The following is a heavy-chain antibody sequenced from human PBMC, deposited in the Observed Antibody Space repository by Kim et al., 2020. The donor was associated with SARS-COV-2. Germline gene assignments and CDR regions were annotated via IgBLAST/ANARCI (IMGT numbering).Heavy chain of an antibody. Sequence: ASVKVSCKASGYTFTSYAMHWVRQAPGQRLEWMGWINAGNGNTKYSQKFQGRVTITRDTSASTAYMELSSLRSEDTAAYYCARSTDIVVVPAAIGGPPRINYGMDVWGQGTTVTVSS. J-gene: IGHJ6*02. CDR1: GYTFTSYA. CDR2: INAGNGNT. V-gene: IGHV1-3*01. D-gene: IGHD2-2*02. CDR3: ARSTDIVVVPAAIGGPPRINYGMDV.